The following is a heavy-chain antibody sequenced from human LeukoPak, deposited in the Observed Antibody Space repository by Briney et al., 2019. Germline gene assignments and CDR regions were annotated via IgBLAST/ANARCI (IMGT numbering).Heavy chain of an antibody. Sequence: ASVKVSCKASGGTFSSYAISWVRQAPGQGLEWMGGIIPIFGTANYAQKFQGRVTITADKSTSTAYMELSSLRSEDTAVYYCARDWGGAGEHWFDPWGQGTLVTVSS. D-gene: IGHD1-26*01. CDR1: GGTFSSYA. V-gene: IGHV1-69*06. CDR2: IIPIFGTA. CDR3: ARDWGGAGEHWFDP. J-gene: IGHJ5*02.